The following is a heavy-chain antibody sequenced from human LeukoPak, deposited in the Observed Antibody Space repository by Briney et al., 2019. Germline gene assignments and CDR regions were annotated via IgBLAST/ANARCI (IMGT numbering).Heavy chain of an antibody. CDR1: GGSISSGSYY. Sequence: SETLSLTCTVSGGSISSGSYYWSWIRQPAGKGLEWIGYIYYSGSTNYNPCLKSRVTISVDTSKNQFSLKLSSVTAADTAVYYCARGLEGPLGLWGRGTLVTVSS. CDR3: ARGLEGPLGL. V-gene: IGHV4-61*10. CDR2: IYYSGST. J-gene: IGHJ2*01. D-gene: IGHD7-27*01.